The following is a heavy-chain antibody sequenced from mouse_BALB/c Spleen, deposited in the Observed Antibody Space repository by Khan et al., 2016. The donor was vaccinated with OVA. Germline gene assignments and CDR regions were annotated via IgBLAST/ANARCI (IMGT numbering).Heavy chain of an antibody. CDR3: ARSLYYSYGYALDC. CDR1: GYSITSDYA. J-gene: IGHJ4*01. CDR2: ISSTGST. D-gene: IGHD2-14*01. Sequence: EVQLQESGPGLVKPSQSLSLTCTVTGYSITSDYAWNWIRQFPGNKLEWLGYISSTGSTSYNPSLKSRISITRDTSKNQFFLQLKSVTTEGTATYYCARSLYYSYGYALDCWGRGTSVTVSS. V-gene: IGHV3-2*02.